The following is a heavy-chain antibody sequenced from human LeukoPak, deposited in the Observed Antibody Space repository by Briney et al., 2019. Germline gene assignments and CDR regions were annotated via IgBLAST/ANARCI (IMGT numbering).Heavy chain of an antibody. D-gene: IGHD4/OR15-4a*01. V-gene: IGHV3-30*03. Sequence: PGRSLRLSCAASGFTFSSYGMHWVSHAPGKGLEWVAVISYDGSHKYSADSVKGRFTISRDNSKNTLYLQMNSHRTEDTAVYFCSASRPHYGDYYGLDVWGHGTTVTVSS. CDR2: ISYDGSHK. J-gene: IGHJ6*02. CDR1: GFTFSSYG. CDR3: SASRPHYGDYYGLDV.